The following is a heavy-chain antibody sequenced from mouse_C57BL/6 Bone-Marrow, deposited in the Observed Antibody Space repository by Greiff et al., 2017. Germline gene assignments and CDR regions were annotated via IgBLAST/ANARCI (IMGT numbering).Heavy chain of an antibody. CDR2: ISSGGSYT. Sequence: EVMLVESGGDLVKPGGSLKLSCAASGFTFSSYGMSWVRQTPDKRLEWVATISSGGSYTYYPDSVKGRFTISRDNAKNTLYLQMSSLKSEDTAMYYCARGTYDSNYDAMDYWGQGTSVTVSS. CDR1: GFTFSSYG. V-gene: IGHV5-6*02. CDR3: ARGTYDSNYDAMDY. J-gene: IGHJ4*01. D-gene: IGHD2-5*01.